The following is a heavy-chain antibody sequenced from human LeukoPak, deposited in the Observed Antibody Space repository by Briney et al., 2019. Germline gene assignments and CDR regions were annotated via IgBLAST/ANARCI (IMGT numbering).Heavy chain of an antibody. J-gene: IGHJ3*02. Sequence: PSETLSLTCTVSGGSINNYYWSWIRQPAGKGLEWIGRIYTRGSTNYNPSLKSRVTMSVDTSKNQFSLKLSSVPAADTAVYYCARGRYCSADICSGGDGFDMWGQGTMVSVSS. CDR2: IYTRGST. CDR1: GGSINNYY. CDR3: ARGRYCSADICSGGDGFDM. D-gene: IGHD2-15*01. V-gene: IGHV4-4*07.